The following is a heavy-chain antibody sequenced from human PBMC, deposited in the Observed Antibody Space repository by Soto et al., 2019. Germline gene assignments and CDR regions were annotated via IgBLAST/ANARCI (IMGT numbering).Heavy chain of an antibody. J-gene: IGHJ4*02. Sequence: PGGSLRLSCAASGFTFSSYSMNWVRQAPGKGLEWVSSISSSSSYIYYADSVKGRFTISRDNAKNSLYLQMNSLRAEDTAVYYCARDITMIVVDHGPYWGQGTLVTVSS. V-gene: IGHV3-21*01. D-gene: IGHD3-22*01. CDR3: ARDITMIVVDHGPY. CDR2: ISSSSSYI. CDR1: GFTFSSYS.